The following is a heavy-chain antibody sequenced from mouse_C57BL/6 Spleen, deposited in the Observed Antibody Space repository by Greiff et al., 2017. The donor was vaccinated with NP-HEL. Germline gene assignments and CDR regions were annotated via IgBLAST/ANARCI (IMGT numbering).Heavy chain of an antibody. Sequence: VQLQQPGAELVMPGASVKLSCKASGYTFTSYWMHWVKQRPGQGLEWIGEIDPSDSYTNYNQKFKGKSTLTVDKSSSTAYMQLSSLTSEDSAVYYCARSYGKDYYAMDYWGQGTTVTVSS. J-gene: IGHJ4*01. D-gene: IGHD2-1*01. CDR1: GYTFTSYW. V-gene: IGHV1-69*01. CDR3: ARSYGKDYYAMDY. CDR2: IDPSDSYT.